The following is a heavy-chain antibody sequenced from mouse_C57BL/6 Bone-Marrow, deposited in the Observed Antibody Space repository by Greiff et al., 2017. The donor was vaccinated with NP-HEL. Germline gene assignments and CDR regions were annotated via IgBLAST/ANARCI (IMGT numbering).Heavy chain of an antibody. J-gene: IGHJ4*01. Sequence: VQLQQPGAELVKPGASVKMSCKASGYTFTSYWITWVKQRPGQGLEWIGDIYPGSGSTNYNEKFKSKATLTVDTSSSTAYMQLSSLTSEDSAVYYCAREEGDWEFSMDYWGQGTSVTVSS. V-gene: IGHV1-55*01. CDR2: IYPGSGST. D-gene: IGHD4-1*01. CDR3: AREEGDWEFSMDY. CDR1: GYTFTSYW.